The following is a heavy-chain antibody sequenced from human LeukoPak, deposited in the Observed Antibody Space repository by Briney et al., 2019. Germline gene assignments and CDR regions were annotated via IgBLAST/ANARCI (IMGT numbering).Heavy chain of an antibody. Sequence: GGSLRLSCAASGFTFTTYWMSWVRQAPGKGLEWVANIKQDGTEKYYADSVKGRFTISRDNSKNTLYLQMNSLRAEDTAVYYCARDGYCTNGVCYIYYYYYMDVWGKGTTVTVSS. V-gene: IGHV3-7*01. CDR3: ARDGYCTNGVCYIYYYYYMDV. CDR2: IKQDGTEK. D-gene: IGHD2-8*01. J-gene: IGHJ6*03. CDR1: GFTFTTYW.